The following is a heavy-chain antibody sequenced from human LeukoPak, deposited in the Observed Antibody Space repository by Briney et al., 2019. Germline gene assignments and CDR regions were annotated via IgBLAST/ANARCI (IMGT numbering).Heavy chain of an antibody. V-gene: IGHV4-30-2*01. J-gene: IGHJ4*02. D-gene: IGHD6-19*01. CDR2: FFHGRST. CDR1: GGSITSGDYS. Sequence: SQTLSLTCAVSGGSITSGDYSWTWIRQPPGQGLEWIGYFFHGRSTYYNPSLESRVTISVDRSKNQFSLKLRSVTAADTAVYYCARAGGRWLVWNFWGQGTLVTVSS. CDR3: ARAGGRWLVWNF.